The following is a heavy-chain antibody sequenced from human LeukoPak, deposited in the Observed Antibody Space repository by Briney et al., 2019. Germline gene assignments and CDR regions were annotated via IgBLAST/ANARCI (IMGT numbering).Heavy chain of an antibody. CDR1: GGSISSGGYS. V-gene: IGHV4-30-2*01. J-gene: IGHJ4*02. Sequence: SETLSLTCAVSGGSISSGGYSWSWIRQPPGKGLEWIGYIYHSGSTYYNPSLKSRVTISVDRSKNQFSLKLSSVTAADTAVYYCARGYYGSGGDYFDYWGQGTLVTVSS. D-gene: IGHD3-10*01. CDR2: IYHSGST. CDR3: ARGYYGSGGDYFDY.